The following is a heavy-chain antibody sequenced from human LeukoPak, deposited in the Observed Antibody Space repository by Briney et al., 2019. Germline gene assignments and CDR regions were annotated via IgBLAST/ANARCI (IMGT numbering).Heavy chain of an antibody. D-gene: IGHD2-2*01. Sequence: GGSLRLSCAASGFTFSSYAMSWVRQAPGKGLEWVSAISGSGGSTYYADSVKGRFTISRDNSKNTLYLQMDSLRAEDTAVYYCARSTMPWALGYWGQGTMVTVSS. V-gene: IGHV3-23*01. CDR2: ISGSGGST. CDR1: GFTFSSYA. CDR3: ARSTMPWALGY. J-gene: IGHJ4*02.